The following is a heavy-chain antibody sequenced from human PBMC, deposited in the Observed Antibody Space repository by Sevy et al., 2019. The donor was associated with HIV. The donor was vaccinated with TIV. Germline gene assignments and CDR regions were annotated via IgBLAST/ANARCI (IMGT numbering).Heavy chain of an antibody. CDR1: GGSISSGGYS. V-gene: IGHV4-30-2*01. CDR3: ARAAATVTTVTHFDY. D-gene: IGHD4-17*01. Sequence: SETLSLTCAVSGGSISSGGYSWNWIRQPPGEGLEWIGYIFHTGSTYYNPSLKSRVTISVDRSKNQFSLQLSSVTAADTAIYYWARAAATVTTVTHFDYWGQGTLATVSS. J-gene: IGHJ4*02. CDR2: IFHTGST.